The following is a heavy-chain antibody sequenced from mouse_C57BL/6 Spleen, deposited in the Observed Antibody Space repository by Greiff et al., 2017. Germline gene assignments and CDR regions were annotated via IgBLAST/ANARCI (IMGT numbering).Heavy chain of an antibody. Sequence: QVQLKESGPVLVAPSQSLSITCTVSGFSLTSYGVHWVRQPPGKGLEWLVVIWSDGSTTYNSALKSRLSISKDNSKSQVFLKMNSLQTDDTAMYYCAGHEKMDGYYEGFAYWGQVTLVTVSA. V-gene: IGHV2-6-2*01. CDR2: IWSDGST. J-gene: IGHJ3*01. D-gene: IGHD2-3*01. CDR3: AGHEKMDGYYEGFAY. CDR1: GFSLTSYG.